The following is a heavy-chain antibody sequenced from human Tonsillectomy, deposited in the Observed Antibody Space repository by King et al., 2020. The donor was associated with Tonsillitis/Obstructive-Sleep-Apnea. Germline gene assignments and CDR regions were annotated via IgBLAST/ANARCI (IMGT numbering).Heavy chain of an antibody. D-gene: IGHD3-3*01. V-gene: IGHV3-21*01. J-gene: IGHJ4*02. Sequence: VQLVESGGGLVKPGGSLRLSCAASGFTFSSYSMNWVRQAPGKGLEWVSPICSSSRYIYYAESVKGRYTFSRDNAKNSLYLQMNSLRAEDTAVYYCARDYDFWSGYYLFWGQGTLVTVSS. CDR2: ICSSSRYI. CDR1: GFTFSSYS. CDR3: ARDYDFWSGYYLF.